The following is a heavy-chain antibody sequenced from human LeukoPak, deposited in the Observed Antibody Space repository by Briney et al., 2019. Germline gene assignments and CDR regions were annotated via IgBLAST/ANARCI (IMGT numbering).Heavy chain of an antibody. CDR1: GFIFSSYE. J-gene: IGHJ3*02. Sequence: GGSLRLSCVGSGFIFSSYEMNWVRQAPGKGLEWVSYISGSGTIRHYGDFVKGRFTISRDNAKNSLYLQMNSLRAEDMALYYCAKADERDGYNFGVAFDIWGQGTMVTVSS. D-gene: IGHD5-24*01. V-gene: IGHV3-48*03. CDR3: AKADERDGYNFGVAFDI. CDR2: ISGSGTIR.